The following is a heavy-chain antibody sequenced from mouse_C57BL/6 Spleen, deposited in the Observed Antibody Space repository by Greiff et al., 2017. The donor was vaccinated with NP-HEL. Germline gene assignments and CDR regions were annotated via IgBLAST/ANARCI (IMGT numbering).Heavy chain of an antibody. CDR1: GYTFTSYW. D-gene: IGHD4-1*01. CDR2: IDPSDSYP. V-gene: IGHV1-50*01. J-gene: IGHJ2*01. Sequence: QVQLQQPGAELVKPGASVKLSCKASGYTFTSYWMQWVKQRPGQGLEWIGEIDPSDSYPNYNQKFKGKATLTVDTSSSTAYMQLSSLTSEDSAVYYCASTGTKENLDYWGQGTTLTVSS. CDR3: ASTGTKENLDY.